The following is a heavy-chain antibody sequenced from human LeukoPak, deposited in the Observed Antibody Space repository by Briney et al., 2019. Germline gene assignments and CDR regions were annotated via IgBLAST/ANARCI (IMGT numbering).Heavy chain of an antibody. J-gene: IGHJ4*02. Sequence: PGRSLRLSCTASGFTFGDYAMSWFRQAPGKGLEWVGFIRSKAYGETAEYAASVEDRFTFSGDDSKSIAYLQMNSLKTEDTAVYYCARGEVRGNFWGQGMLVTVSS. CDR3: ARGEVRGNF. CDR2: IRSKAYGETA. CDR1: GFTFGDYA. D-gene: IGHD3-10*01. V-gene: IGHV3-49*03.